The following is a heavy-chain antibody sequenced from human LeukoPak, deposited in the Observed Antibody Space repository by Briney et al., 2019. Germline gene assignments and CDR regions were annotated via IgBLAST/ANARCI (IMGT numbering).Heavy chain of an antibody. CDR3: ARYHSSTSSRFDP. J-gene: IGHJ5*02. D-gene: IGHD2-2*01. CDR2: INPNSGGT. V-gene: IGHV1-2*02. Sequence: GASXKVSCKASGYTFTSYYMHWVRQAPGQGLEWMGWINPNSGGTNYAQKFQGRVTINRETSISTAYMELSRLRSDDTAVYYCARYHSSTSSRFDPWGQGTLVTVSS. CDR1: GYTFTSYY.